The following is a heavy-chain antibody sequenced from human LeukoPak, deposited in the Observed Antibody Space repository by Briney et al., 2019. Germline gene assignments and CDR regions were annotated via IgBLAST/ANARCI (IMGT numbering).Heavy chain of an antibody. D-gene: IGHD2-2*02. CDR3: ARDRCSSTSCYTPNWFDP. V-gene: IGHV3-48*03. CDR1: GFTFSRYE. J-gene: IGHJ5*02. CDR2: ISSRGSTI. Sequence: GGSLRLSCAASGFTFSRYEMNWVRQATGKGGEWVSYISSRGSTIYYADSVKVRFTISRDNPKTSLYLQMNSLRAADTAVYYCARDRCSSTSCYTPNWFDPWGQGTLVTVSS.